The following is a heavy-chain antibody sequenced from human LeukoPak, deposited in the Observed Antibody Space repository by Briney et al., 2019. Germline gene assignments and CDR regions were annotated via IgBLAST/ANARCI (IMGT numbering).Heavy chain of an antibody. Sequence: SETLSLTCTVSGGSISSSSYYWGWIRQPPGKGLEWIGSIYYSGSTNYNPSLKSRVTISIDTSKNHFSLKLSSVTAADTAVYYCAGGFDSNPDYWGQGTLVTVSS. CDR2: IYYSGST. CDR3: AGGFDSNPDY. J-gene: IGHJ4*02. CDR1: GGSISSSSYY. D-gene: IGHD3-16*01. V-gene: IGHV4-39*07.